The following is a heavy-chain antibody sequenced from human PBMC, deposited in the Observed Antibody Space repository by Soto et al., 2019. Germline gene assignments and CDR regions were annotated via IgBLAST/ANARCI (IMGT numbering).Heavy chain of an antibody. J-gene: IGHJ4*02. CDR1: GITFERRA. V-gene: IGHV3-23*01. Sequence: GGSLRLSCVASGITFERRAVSWGRQAPGEGLEWVSTTTDTGGDTKYADSVRGRFTISRDNSKNTLYLQMSSLRAEDSAVYYCARGSKDSYPGSRIFGFSGRGPLVTVSS. CDR3: ARGSKDSYPGSRIFGF. CDR2: TTDTGGDT. D-gene: IGHD2-15*01.